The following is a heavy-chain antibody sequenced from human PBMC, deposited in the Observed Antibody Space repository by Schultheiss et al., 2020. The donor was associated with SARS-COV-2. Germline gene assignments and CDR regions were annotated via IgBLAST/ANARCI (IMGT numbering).Heavy chain of an antibody. CDR3: AREGGSYDHAFDI. Sequence: SETLSLTCAVYGGSFSGYYWSWIRQPPGKGLEWIGYIYHSGSTYYNPSLKSRVNISVDRSKNQFSLKLSSVTAADTAVYYCAREGGSYDHAFDIWGQGTMVTVSS. CDR1: GGSFSGYY. D-gene: IGHD1-26*01. CDR2: IYHSGST. J-gene: IGHJ3*02. V-gene: IGHV4-34*01.